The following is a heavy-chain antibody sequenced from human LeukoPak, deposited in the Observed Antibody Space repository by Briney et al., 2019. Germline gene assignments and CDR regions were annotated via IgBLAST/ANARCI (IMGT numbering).Heavy chain of an antibody. J-gene: IGHJ6*02. V-gene: IGHV4-61*01. Sequence: SETLSLTCTVSGGSVNSGSYYWSWIRQPPGKGLEWIGYIYDSGSTNHNPSLKSRVTMSEDTSKDQFSLKLSSVTAADTAVYFCARGGGLDVWGQGATVTVSS. CDR1: GGSVNSGSYY. CDR2: IYDSGST. D-gene: IGHD3-16*01. CDR3: ARGGGLDV.